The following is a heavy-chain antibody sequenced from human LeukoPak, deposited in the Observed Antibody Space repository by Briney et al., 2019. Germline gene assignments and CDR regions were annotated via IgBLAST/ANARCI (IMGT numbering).Heavy chain of an antibody. CDR3: ARLNYYDSSGYSFEDAFDI. Sequence: SETLSLTCTVSGGSISSYYWSWIRQPPGKGLEWIGYIYYSGSTNYNPSLKSRVTISVDTSKNQFSLKLSSVTAADTAMYYCARLNYYDSSGYSFEDAFDIWGQGTMVTVSS. J-gene: IGHJ3*02. V-gene: IGHV4-59*01. CDR1: GGSISSYY. CDR2: IYYSGST. D-gene: IGHD3-22*01.